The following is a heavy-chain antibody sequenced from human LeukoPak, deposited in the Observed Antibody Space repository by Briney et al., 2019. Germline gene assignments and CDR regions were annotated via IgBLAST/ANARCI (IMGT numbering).Heavy chain of an antibody. CDR3: TKDRGSRQWLVAPDY. J-gene: IGHJ4*02. D-gene: IGHD6-19*01. CDR1: GFTFDDYA. V-gene: IGHV3-9*03. Sequence: GGSLRLSCAAAGFTFDDYAMHWVRQAPGKGLEWVSGISWNSGSIDYAGSVKGRFTISRDNAKNSLYLQMNSLRAEDMALYYCTKDRGSRQWLVAPDYWGQGTLVTVSS. CDR2: ISWNSGSI.